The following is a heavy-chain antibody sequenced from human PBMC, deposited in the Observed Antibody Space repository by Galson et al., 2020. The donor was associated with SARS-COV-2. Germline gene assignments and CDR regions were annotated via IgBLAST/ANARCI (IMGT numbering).Heavy chain of an antibody. CDR1: GFTFSSYA. V-gene: IGHV3-23*01. CDR3: ARDPRRFLEWLLHNWFDP. Sequence: TGGSLRLSCAASGFTFSSYAMSWVRQAPGKGLEWVSAISGSGGSIYYADSVKGRFTISRDNAKNSLYLQMNSLRAEDTAVYYCARDPRRFLEWLLHNWFDPWGQGTLVTVSS. D-gene: IGHD3-3*01. CDR2: ISGSGGSI. J-gene: IGHJ5*02.